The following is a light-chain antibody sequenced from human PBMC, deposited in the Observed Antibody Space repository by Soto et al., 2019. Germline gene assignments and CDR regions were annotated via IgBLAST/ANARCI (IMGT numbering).Light chain of an antibody. J-gene: IGKJ1*01. Sequence: EIVMTQSPATLSVSPGGRATLSCRASQTISGTLAWYQQKPGQAPRLLIHGASTRAPGFPARFSSSGSGTDFTLTISSLQSEDFAVYYCQQYNNWPRTFGQGTKVDIK. V-gene: IGKV3-15*01. CDR3: QQYNNWPRT. CDR1: QTISGT. CDR2: GAS.